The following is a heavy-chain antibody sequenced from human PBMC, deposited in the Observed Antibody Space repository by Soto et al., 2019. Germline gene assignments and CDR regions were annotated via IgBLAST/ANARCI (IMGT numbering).Heavy chain of an antibody. Sequence: GGSLRLSCAASGFTFSSYWMSWVRQAPGKGLEWVANIKQDGSEKYYVDSVKGRFTISRDNAKNSLYLQMNSLRAEDTAVYYCARRLSGYHSYYFDYWGQGALVTVSS. J-gene: IGHJ4*02. V-gene: IGHV3-7*03. D-gene: IGHD6-13*01. CDR1: GFTFSSYW. CDR3: ARRLSGYHSYYFDY. CDR2: IKQDGSEK.